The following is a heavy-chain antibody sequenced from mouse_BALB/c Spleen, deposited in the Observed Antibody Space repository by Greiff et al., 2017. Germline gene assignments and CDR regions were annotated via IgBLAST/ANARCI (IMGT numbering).Heavy chain of an antibody. CDR1: GYSITSGYY. D-gene: IGHD3-1*01. Sequence: EVKLQESGPGLVKPSQSLSLTCSVTGYSITSGYYWNWIRQFPGNKLEWMGYISYDGSNNYNPSLKNRISITRDTSKNQFFLKLNSVTTEDTATYYCARDRASQFAYWGQGTLVTVSA. CDR3: ARDRASQFAY. V-gene: IGHV3-6*02. CDR2: ISYDGSN. J-gene: IGHJ3*01.